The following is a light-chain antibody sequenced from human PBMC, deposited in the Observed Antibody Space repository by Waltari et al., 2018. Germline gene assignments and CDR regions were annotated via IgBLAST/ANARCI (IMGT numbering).Light chain of an antibody. V-gene: IGKV1-5*03. CDR3: QQYDNYPYT. CDR2: KAS. J-gene: IGKJ2*01. Sequence: DIQMTQFLSTLSASVGDRVTITCRASQSINSWLAWYQQKPGKAPKLLIYKASSLESGVPSRFSGSGSGTEFTLTISSLQPDDFAIYYCQQYDNYPYTFGQGTKLEIK. CDR1: QSINSW.